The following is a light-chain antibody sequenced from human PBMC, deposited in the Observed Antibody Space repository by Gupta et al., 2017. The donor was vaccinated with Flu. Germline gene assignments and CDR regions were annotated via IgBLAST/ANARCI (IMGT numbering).Light chain of an antibody. V-gene: IGLV2-11*03. J-gene: IGLJ2*01. CDR3: SAYAGSSIFVI. CDR2: DLK. Sequence: VAISCTGTSGDVGAYIYVSGYQQHPGKAPKVVIYDLKKRPSGVPDRFAGYKAGNTASLTIAGLQVDDEADYYCSAYAGSSIFVIFGGGTKLTVL. CDR1: SGDVGAYIY.